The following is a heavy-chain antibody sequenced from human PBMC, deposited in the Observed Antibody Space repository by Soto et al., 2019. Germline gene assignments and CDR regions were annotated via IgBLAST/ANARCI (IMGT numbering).Heavy chain of an antibody. J-gene: IGHJ4*02. D-gene: IGHD2-15*01. Sequence: GGPLRLSCAASGFPFSSYAMRWVRQAPGKGLVWVSIIRGNGEQTAYAASVRGRITISRDNSRDTLYLQINSLSADYTAVYYFRKERRGSDLFVCSYGGQGILITVSS. CDR3: RKERRGSDLFVCSY. CDR2: IRGNGEQT. V-gene: IGHV3-23*01. CDR1: GFPFSSYA.